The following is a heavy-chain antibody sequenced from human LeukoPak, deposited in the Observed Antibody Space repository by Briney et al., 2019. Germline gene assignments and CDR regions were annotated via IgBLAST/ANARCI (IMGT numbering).Heavy chain of an antibody. Sequence: GGSLRLSCAASGFTFNTFWMNWVRLAPGRGLEWLANIRPDGSDKYYVDSVRGRFTISRDNGKNLVYLEMNSLRVEDTAVYYCSGRDSSRNPWAYWGQGTLVTVSS. CDR2: IRPDGSDK. D-gene: IGHD2-2*01. V-gene: IGHV3-7*01. CDR1: GFTFNTFW. J-gene: IGHJ4*02. CDR3: SGRDSSRNPWAY.